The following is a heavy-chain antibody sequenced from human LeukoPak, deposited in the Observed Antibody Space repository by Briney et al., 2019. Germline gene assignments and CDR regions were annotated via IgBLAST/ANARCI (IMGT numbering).Heavy chain of an antibody. CDR2: ISAYNGNT. CDR1: GYTFTSYG. D-gene: IGHD3-10*01. V-gene: IGHV1-18*01. CDR3: ARVGVRGVISGEPAGNYYYYYGMDV. J-gene: IGHJ6*02. Sequence: ASVKVSCKASGYTFTSYGISWVRQAPGQGLEWMGWISAYNGNTNYAQKLQGRVTMTTDTSTSTAYMELRSLRSDDTAVYYCARVGVRGVISGEPAGNYYYYYGMDVWGQGSTVTVSS.